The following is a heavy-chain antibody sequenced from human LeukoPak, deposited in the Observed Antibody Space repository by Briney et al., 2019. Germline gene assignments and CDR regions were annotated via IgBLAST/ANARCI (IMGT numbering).Heavy chain of an antibody. D-gene: IGHD2/OR15-2a*01. V-gene: IGHV3-23*01. CDR3: AKDLFPAYFDY. Sequence: GGSLRLSCAASGFTFSSYGMNWVRQAPGKGLEWVSSISGSGLNTYYADSVKGRFTISRDNSKNTLYLQMNSLRAEDTAVYYCAKDLFPAYFDYWGQGTLVTVSS. J-gene: IGHJ4*02. CDR2: ISGSGLNT. CDR1: GFTFSSYG.